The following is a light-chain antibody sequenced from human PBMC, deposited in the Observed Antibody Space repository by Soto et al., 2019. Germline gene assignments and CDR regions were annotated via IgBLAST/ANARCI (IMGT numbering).Light chain of an antibody. Sequence: DIQMTQSPSSLSASVGDRVTITCQASQDITNSLDWYQHKPEQAPNLLIFDASNLDAGVPSRFSGSGSGTYFTFTIHSLQPEDVATYYCQQYDHLSLTFGGGTKVDIK. CDR3: QQYDHLSLT. J-gene: IGKJ4*01. CDR1: QDITNS. CDR2: DAS. V-gene: IGKV1-33*01.